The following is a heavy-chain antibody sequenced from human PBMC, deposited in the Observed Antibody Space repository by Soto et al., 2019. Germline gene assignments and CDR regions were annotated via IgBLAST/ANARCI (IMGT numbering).Heavy chain of an antibody. CDR1: GFTFDDYT. V-gene: IGHV3-43*01. D-gene: IGHD3-16*01. J-gene: IGHJ3*01. Sequence: GGSLRLSCAASGFTFDDYTLHWVRQAPGKGLEWVSLISWDGGSAYYADSVKGRFTISRDNSKGSLYLQMNSLRTEDTALYFCATDGTHDAYVGAFDVWGQGTMVTVSS. CDR2: ISWDGGSA. CDR3: ATDGTHDAYVGAFDV.